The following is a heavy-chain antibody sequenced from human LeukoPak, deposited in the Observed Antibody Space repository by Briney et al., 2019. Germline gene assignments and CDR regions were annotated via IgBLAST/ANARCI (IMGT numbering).Heavy chain of an antibody. CDR1: GGTFSSYA. D-gene: IGHD6-19*01. CDR3: ASSPYSSGFAYYFDY. V-gene: IGHV1-69*13. CDR2: IIPIFGTA. Sequence: SVKVSCKASGGTFSSYAISWVRQAPGQGLEWMGGIIPIFGTANYAQRFQGRVTITADESTSTAYMELSSLRSEDTAVYYCASSPYSSGFAYYFDYWGQGTLVTVSS. J-gene: IGHJ4*02.